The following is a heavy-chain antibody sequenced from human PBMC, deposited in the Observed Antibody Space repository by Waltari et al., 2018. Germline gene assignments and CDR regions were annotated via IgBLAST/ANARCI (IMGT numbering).Heavy chain of an antibody. Sequence: QVQLQESGPGLVKPSATLSLTCTVSGDSISNYYWSWIRQPPGKGLEWIGYIYYSGSTNYNPSLKSRVTISVDTSKNQFSLKLSSVTAADTAVYYCARDLTYWGQGTLVTVSS. CDR1: GDSISNYY. V-gene: IGHV4-59*01. CDR2: IYYSGST. CDR3: ARDLTY. J-gene: IGHJ4*02.